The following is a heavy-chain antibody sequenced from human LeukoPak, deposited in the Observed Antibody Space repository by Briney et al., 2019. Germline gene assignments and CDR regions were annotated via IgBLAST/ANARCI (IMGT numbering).Heavy chain of an antibody. CDR1: GFTFSDYY. V-gene: IGHV3-21*01. CDR3: AREGGYYDSSGYTRDY. CDR2: ISSSSSYI. J-gene: IGHJ4*02. D-gene: IGHD3-22*01. Sequence: PGGSLRLSCAASGFTFSDYYMNWIRQAPGKGLEWVSSISSSSSYIYYADSVKGRFTISRDNAKNSLYLQMNSLRAEDTAVYYCAREGGYYDSSGYTRDYWGQGTLVTVSS.